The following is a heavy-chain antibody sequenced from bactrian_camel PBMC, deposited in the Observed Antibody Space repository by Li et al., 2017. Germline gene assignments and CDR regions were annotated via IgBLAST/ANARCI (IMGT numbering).Heavy chain of an antibody. Sequence: HVQLVESGGGLVQPGGSLRLSCAGSGYTGGMRCKMGWIRQAPGKERELVSTITSDGSTSYAHSVKGRFTISQDSTNNTVSLTMTSLRPEDTAMYYCAADASFSGYCRQVVEWTYWGRGTQVTVS. D-gene: IGHD3*01. CDR1: GYTGGMRC. J-gene: IGHJ4*01. CDR3: AADASFSGYCRQVVEWTY. V-gene: IGHV3S53*01. CDR2: ITSDGST.